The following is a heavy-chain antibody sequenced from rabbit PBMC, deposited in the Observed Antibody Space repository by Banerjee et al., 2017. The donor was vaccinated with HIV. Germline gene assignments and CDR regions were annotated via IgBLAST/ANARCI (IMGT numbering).Heavy chain of an antibody. Sequence: QSLEESGGDLVKPEGSLTLTCTASGFDISSYNIQWVRQAPGKGLEWIGVIYAGGDITYYASWVNGRFTISSDNAQNTVDLQMNSLTAADTATYFCARGGYKLWGPGTLV. CDR3: ARGGYKL. J-gene: IGHJ6*01. V-gene: IGHV1S7*01. D-gene: IGHD1-1*01. CDR1: GFDISSYN. CDR2: IYAGGDIT.